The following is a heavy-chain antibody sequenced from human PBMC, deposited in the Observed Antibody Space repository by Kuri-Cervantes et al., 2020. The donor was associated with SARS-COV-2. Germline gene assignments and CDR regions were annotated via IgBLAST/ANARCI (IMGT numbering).Heavy chain of an antibody. CDR2: IIPIFGTA. V-gene: IGHV1-69*05. D-gene: IGHD3-22*01. CDR1: GGTFSSYA. Sequence: SVKVSCKASGGTFSSYAISWVRQAPGQGLEWMGGIIPIFGTANYAQKLQGRVTMTTDTSTSTAYMELRSLRSDDTAVYYCARDGNSSGLLYYYYYGMDVWGQGTTVTVSS. J-gene: IGHJ6*02. CDR3: ARDGNSSGLLYYYYYGMDV.